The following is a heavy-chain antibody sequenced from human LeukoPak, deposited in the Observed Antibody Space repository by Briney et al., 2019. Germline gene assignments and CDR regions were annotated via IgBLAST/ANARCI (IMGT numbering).Heavy chain of an antibody. CDR1: SGSISSYY. V-gene: IGHV4-4*09. CDR3: ARHRSHGWYAFDY. D-gene: IGHD6-19*01. CDR2: IYTSGST. Sequence: SETLSLTCTVSSGSISSYYWSWIRQPPGKGLEWIGYIYTSGSTNYNPSLRSRVTISVDTSKNQFSLKLSSVTAAYTAVYYCARHRSHGWYAFDYWGQGTLVTVSS. J-gene: IGHJ4*02.